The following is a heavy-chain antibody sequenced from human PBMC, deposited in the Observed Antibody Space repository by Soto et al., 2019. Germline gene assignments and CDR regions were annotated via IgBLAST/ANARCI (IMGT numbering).Heavy chain of an antibody. CDR3: AKDMGSCSSNSCYALSFDY. D-gene: IGHD2-2*01. CDR1: GFTFDDYA. V-gene: IGHV3-9*01. CDR2: ISWNSGSI. J-gene: IGHJ4*02. Sequence: EVQLVESGGGLVQPGRSLRLSCAASGFTFDDYAMHWVRQAPGKGLEWVSGISWNSGSIGYADSVKGRFTISRDNAKNSLYLQMNSLRAEDTALYYCAKDMGSCSSNSCYALSFDYWGQGTLVTVSS.